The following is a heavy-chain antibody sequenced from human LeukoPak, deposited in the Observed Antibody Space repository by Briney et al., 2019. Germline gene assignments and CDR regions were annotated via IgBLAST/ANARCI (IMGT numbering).Heavy chain of an antibody. V-gene: IGHV4-34*01. Sequence: SETLSLTCACYGGSFSGDYWSWIREPPGKGLEWIGEINHSGSTNYNPSLKTRVTISVDTSKNQFSLKLSSVTAADTAVYYCASMVRGVINWFDPWGQGTLVTVSS. D-gene: IGHD3-10*01. CDR2: INHSGST. CDR1: GGSFSGDY. J-gene: IGHJ5*02. CDR3: ASMVRGVINWFDP.